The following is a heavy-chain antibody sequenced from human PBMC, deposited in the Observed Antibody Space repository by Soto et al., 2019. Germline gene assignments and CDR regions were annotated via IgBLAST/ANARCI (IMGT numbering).Heavy chain of an antibody. Sequence: QVQLVQSGAEVKKPGSSVKVSCKASGGTFSSYAISWVRQAPGQGLEWMGGIIPIFGTANYAQKFQGRVTITADESTSTAYMELSSLSSEDTAVYYCARGGYCSGGSCYPYYYYYGMDVWGQGTTVTVSS. J-gene: IGHJ6*02. CDR3: ARGGYCSGGSCYPYYYYYGMDV. CDR2: IIPIFGTA. CDR1: GGTFSSYA. V-gene: IGHV1-69*12. D-gene: IGHD2-15*01.